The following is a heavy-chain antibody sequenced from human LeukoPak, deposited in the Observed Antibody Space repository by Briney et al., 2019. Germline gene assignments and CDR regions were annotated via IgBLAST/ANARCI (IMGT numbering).Heavy chain of an antibody. J-gene: IGHJ4*02. V-gene: IGHV4-34*01. Sequence: SETLSLTCAVYGGSFSGYYWSWIRQPPGKGLEWIGEINHSGSTNYNPSLKSRVTISVDTSKNQFSLKLSPVTAADTAVYYCARGRGGDSKGSFWDYWGQGTLVTVSS. CDR3: ARGRGGDSKGSFWDY. CDR1: GGSFSGYY. D-gene: IGHD2-21*02. CDR2: INHSGST.